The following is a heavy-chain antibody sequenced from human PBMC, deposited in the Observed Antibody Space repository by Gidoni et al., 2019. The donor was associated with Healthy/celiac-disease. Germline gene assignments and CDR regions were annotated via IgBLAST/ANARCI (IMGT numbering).Heavy chain of an antibody. V-gene: IGHV4-34*01. CDR3: ARGGIVGAHGSGMDV. D-gene: IGHD1-26*01. Sequence: GGSFSGYYWSWIRQPPGKGLEWIGEINHSGSTNYNPSLKSRVTISVDTSKNQFSLKLSSVTAADTAVYYCARGGIVGAHGSGMDVWGQGTTVTVSS. J-gene: IGHJ6*02. CDR1: GGSFSGYY. CDR2: INHSGST.